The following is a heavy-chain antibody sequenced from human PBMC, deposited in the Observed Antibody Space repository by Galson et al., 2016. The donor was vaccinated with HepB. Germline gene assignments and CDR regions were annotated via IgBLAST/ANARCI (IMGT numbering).Heavy chain of an antibody. D-gene: IGHD3-3*01. CDR3: ARSSFGVSNP. Sequence: SVKVSCKASGYPYISYGINWVRQAPGQGLEWMGWMSASNGNTDCAQKFHGRVTMTTDTSTNTAYMELRSLRSDDTAMYYCARSSFGVSNPWGQGTLVTVSS. CDR1: GYPYISYG. J-gene: IGHJ5*02. V-gene: IGHV1-18*01. CDR2: MSASNGNT.